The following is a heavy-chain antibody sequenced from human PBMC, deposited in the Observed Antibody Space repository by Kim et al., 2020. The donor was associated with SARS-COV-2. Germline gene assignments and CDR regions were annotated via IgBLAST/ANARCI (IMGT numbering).Heavy chain of an antibody. J-gene: IGHJ5*02. CDR3: ARGLAAAAIGWFDP. Sequence: SVKVSCKASGGTFSSYAISWVRQAPGQGLEWMGGIIPIFGTANYAQKFQGRVTITADESTSTAYMELSSLRSEDTAVYYCARGLAAAAIGWFDPWGQGTLVTVSS. CDR1: GGTFSSYA. V-gene: IGHV1-69*13. D-gene: IGHD6-13*01. CDR2: IIPIFGTA.